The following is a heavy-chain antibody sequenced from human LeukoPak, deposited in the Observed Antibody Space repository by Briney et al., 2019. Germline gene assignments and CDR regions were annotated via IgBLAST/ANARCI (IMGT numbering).Heavy chain of an antibody. V-gene: IGHV3-21*01. CDR2: ISSSSYI. J-gene: IGHJ4*02. CDR1: GFTFSSYS. Sequence: GGSLRLSCAASGFTFSSYSMNWVRQAPGKGLEWVSSISSSSYIYYTDSVKGRFTISRDNAKNSLYLQMNSLRAEDTAVYYCARAYCSGGSCYPFDYWGQGTLVTVSS. CDR3: ARAYCSGGSCYPFDY. D-gene: IGHD2-15*01.